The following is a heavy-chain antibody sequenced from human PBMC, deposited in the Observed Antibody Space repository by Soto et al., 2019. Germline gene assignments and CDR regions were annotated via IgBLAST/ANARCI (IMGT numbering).Heavy chain of an antibody. Sequence: QVQLVQSGAEVKKPGSSVKVSCKASGGTFSSYAISWVRQAPEQGLEWMGGIIPIFGTANYAQKFQGRVTITADESTSTAYMELSSLRSEDTAVYYCARAYSSGWLYYFDYWGQGTLVTVSS. D-gene: IGHD6-19*01. V-gene: IGHV1-69*01. CDR2: IIPIFGTA. CDR3: ARAYSSGWLYYFDY. CDR1: GGTFSSYA. J-gene: IGHJ4*02.